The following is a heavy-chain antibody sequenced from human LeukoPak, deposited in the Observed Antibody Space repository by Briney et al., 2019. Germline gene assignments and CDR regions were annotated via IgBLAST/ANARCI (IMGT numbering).Heavy chain of an antibody. Sequence: SETLSLTCTVSGGSISSSAYYWSWIRQHPGKGLEWIGYIYYSGITYYNPSLKSRVTISVDTSKNQFSLNLSSVTAADTAVYYCAIDGDCSSDSCYFDYWGQGILVTVSS. CDR2: IYYSGIT. V-gene: IGHV4-31*03. CDR1: GGSISSSAYY. CDR3: AIDGDCSSDSCYFDY. D-gene: IGHD2-2*01. J-gene: IGHJ4*02.